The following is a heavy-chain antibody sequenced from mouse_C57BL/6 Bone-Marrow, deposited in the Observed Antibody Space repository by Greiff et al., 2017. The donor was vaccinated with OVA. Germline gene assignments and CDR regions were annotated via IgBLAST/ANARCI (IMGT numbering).Heavy chain of an antibody. V-gene: IGHV1-47*01. D-gene: IGHD2-5*01. CDR1: GYTFTTYP. J-gene: IGHJ4*01. CDR2: FHPYNDDT. Sequence: QVQLQQPGAELVKPGASVKMSCKASGYTFTTYPIEWMKQNHGKSLEWIGNFHPYNDDTKYNEKFKGKATLTVEKSSSTVYLELSRLTSDDSAVYYCARGSYYSNGFYAMDYWGQGTSVTVSS. CDR3: ARGSYYSNGFYAMDY.